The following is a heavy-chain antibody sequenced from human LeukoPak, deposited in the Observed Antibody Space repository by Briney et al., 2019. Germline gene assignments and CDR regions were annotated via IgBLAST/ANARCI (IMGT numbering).Heavy chain of an antibody. CDR1: GGSVSSGSYY. CDR3: ARAVQQLGGFDY. CDR2: IYYSGST. Sequence: SETLSLTCTVSGGSVSSGSYYWSWIRQPPGKGLEWIGYIYYSGSTNYNPSLKSRVTISVDTSKNQFSLKLSSVTAADTAVYYCARAVQQLGGFDYWGQGTLVTASS. D-gene: IGHD6-13*01. J-gene: IGHJ4*02. V-gene: IGHV4-61*01.